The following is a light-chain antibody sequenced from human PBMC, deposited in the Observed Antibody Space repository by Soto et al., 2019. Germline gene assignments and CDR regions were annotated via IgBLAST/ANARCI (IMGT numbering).Light chain of an antibody. CDR3: QHYNRYSEA. CDR2: KAS. CDR1: QTISSW. V-gene: IGKV1-5*03. J-gene: IGKJ1*01. Sequence: DIQMTQSPSTLSGSVGDRVTITCRASQTISSWLAWYQKKPGKAPKLLIYKASTLKSGVPSRFSGSGSGTEFTLTISSLQPDDFATYYCQHYNRYSEAFGQGNKVELK.